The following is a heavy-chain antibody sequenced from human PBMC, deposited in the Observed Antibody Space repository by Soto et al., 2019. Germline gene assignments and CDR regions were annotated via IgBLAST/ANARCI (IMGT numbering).Heavy chain of an antibody. CDR3: AKSGPYPAVTNYFDY. J-gene: IGHJ4*02. V-gene: IGHV3-23*01. D-gene: IGHD4-17*01. CDR1: GFTFSSYA. CDR2: IWGSGDTI. Sequence: EVRLLESGGGLVQPGGSLRLSCAASGFTFSSYAMSWVRQAPGKGLEWVSGIWGSGDTIHYADSVKGRFTISRDNSKNTLYLQMNSLRAEDTAIYYCAKSGPYPAVTNYFDYWGQGTLVTVSS.